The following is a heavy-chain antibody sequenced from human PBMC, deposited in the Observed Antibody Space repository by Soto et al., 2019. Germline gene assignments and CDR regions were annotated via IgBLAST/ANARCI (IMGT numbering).Heavy chain of an antibody. CDR1: GGSFSGYY. D-gene: IGHD3-10*01. J-gene: IGHJ6*02. Sequence: SDTLSLTCAVYGGSFSGYYWSWIRQPPGKGLEWIGEINHSGSTNYNPSHKSRVTISVDTSKNQVSLKLSSVTAADTAVYYCARVSGIYYYGMDVWGQGTTVT. CDR3: ARVSGIYYYGMDV. CDR2: INHSGST. V-gene: IGHV4-34*01.